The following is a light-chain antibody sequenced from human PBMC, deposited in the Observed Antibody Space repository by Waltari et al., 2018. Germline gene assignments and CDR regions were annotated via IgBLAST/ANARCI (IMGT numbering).Light chain of an antibody. CDR3: FSYAGSSFL. Sequence: QSALPQPPSASGSPGQSVTIPCTGTSSDVGGNNYVSWYQQHPGKAPKLVIYEVSQRPSGVPDRFSGSKSGNTASLTVSGLQAEDEAYYYCFSYAGSSFLFGGGTKLTVL. CDR2: EVS. V-gene: IGLV2-8*01. CDR1: SSDVGGNNY. J-gene: IGLJ2*01.